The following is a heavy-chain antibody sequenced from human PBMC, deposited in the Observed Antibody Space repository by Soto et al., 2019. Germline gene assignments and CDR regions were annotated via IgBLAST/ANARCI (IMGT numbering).Heavy chain of an antibody. V-gene: IGHV2-5*02. CDR1: GFSLSTSGVG. CDR2: IYWDDDK. Sequence: QITLKESGPTLVKPTQTLTLTCTFSGFSLSTSGVGVGWIRQPPGKALEWLALIYWDDDKRYSPSLKSRLTITKDTSKNHVDLTMTNMDPVDTATYYCAHRPMITFGGVIVPSGFDPWGQGTLVTVSS. D-gene: IGHD3-16*02. J-gene: IGHJ5*02. CDR3: AHRPMITFGGVIVPSGFDP.